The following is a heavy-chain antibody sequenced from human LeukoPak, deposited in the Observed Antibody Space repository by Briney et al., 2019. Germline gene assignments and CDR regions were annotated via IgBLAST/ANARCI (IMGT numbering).Heavy chain of an antibody. CDR3: AREVSSVVVPAASSVDY. J-gene: IGHJ4*02. D-gene: IGHD2-2*01. Sequence: GGSLRLSCAASGFTFSSYSMNWVRQSPGKGLEWVSAINSGSSFIKYGDSVKGRFTISRDNAKNSLYLQMNSLRAEDTAVYYCAREVSSVVVPAASSVDYWGQGTLVTVSS. CDR2: INSGSSFI. CDR1: GFTFSSYS. V-gene: IGHV3-21*01.